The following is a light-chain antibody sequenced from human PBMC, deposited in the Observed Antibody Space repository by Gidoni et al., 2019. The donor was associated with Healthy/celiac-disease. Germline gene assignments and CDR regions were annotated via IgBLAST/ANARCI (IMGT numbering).Light chain of an antibody. CDR1: SSDVGCYNY. CDR2: DVS. V-gene: IGLV2-14*03. CDR3: SSYTSSSTLVV. Sequence: QSALPQPASVSGSPGQSITISCTGTSSDVGCYNYVSWYQQHPGKAPNLMIYDVSNRPSGVSNRFSGSTSGNTASLTISGLQAEDEADYYCSSYTSSSTLVVFGGGTKLTVL. J-gene: IGLJ2*01.